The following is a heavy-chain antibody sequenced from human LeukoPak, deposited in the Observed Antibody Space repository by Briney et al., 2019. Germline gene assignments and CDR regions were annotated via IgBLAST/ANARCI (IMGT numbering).Heavy chain of an antibody. V-gene: IGHV3-30*02. CDR3: AKEASYYYDSSGFPPYYFDY. J-gene: IGHJ4*02. CDR2: IRYDGSNK. Sequence: GGSLRLSCAASGFTFSSYGMHWVRQAPGKGLEWVAFIRYDGSNKYYADSVKGRFTISRDNSKNTLYLQMNSLRAEDTAVYYCAKEASYYYDSSGFPPYYFDYWGQGTLVTVSS. CDR1: GFTFSSYG. D-gene: IGHD3-22*01.